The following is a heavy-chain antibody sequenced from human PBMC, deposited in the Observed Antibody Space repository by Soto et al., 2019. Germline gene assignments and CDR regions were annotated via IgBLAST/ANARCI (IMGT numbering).Heavy chain of an antibody. CDR2: INHSGST. V-gene: IGHV4-34*01. J-gene: IGHJ6*02. D-gene: IGHD2-2*02. CDR1: GGSFSGYY. CDR3: ASPSRRYCSSTSCYKGYYYYGMDV. Sequence: QVQLQQWGAGLLKPSETLSLTCAVYGGSFSGYYWSWIRQPPGKGLEWIGEINHSGSTNYNPSLKSRGNISVDTSKNQFSLKLSSVTSADTAVYYCASPSRRYCSSTSCYKGYYYYGMDVWGQGTTVTVSS.